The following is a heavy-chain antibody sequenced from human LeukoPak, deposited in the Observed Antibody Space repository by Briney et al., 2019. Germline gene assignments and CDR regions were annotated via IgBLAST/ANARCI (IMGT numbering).Heavy chain of an antibody. CDR1: GGTFCSYG. V-gene: IGHV1-69*04. CDR3: ARGPHDGTFYFDS. Sequence: GASVKVSCKISGGTFCSYGISWVRQAPGQGLEWMGRTIPIRGMTNYAQKFQGRVTITADTSTSTAYMELSSLTSEDTAVYFCARGPHDGTFYFDSWGQGTLVIVSS. CDR2: TIPIRGMT. D-gene: IGHD1-26*01. J-gene: IGHJ4*02.